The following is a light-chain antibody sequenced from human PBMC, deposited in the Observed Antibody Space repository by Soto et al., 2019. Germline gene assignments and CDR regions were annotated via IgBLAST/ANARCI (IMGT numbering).Light chain of an antibody. Sequence: DIQMTQSPSTLSASVGDRVTITCRASQSISSWLAWYQQKPGKAPKLLIYDASSLESGVPSRFSGSGSGTEFTITISSLQPDDFATYYCQQNNSYSLTFGGGTKVEIK. V-gene: IGKV1-5*01. CDR2: DAS. CDR1: QSISSW. CDR3: QQNNSYSLT. J-gene: IGKJ4*01.